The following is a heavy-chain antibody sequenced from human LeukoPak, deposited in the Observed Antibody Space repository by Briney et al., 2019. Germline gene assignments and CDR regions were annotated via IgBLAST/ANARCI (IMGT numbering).Heavy chain of an antibody. CDR3: AREGMSSSWHQRRDKYFQH. CDR1: GGSISSGSYY. Sequence: SQTLSLTCTVSGGSISSGSYYWSWIRQPAGKGLEWIGRIYTSGSTNYNPSLKSRVTISVDTSKNQFSLKLSSVTAADTAVYYCAREGMSSSWHQRRDKYFQHWGQGILVTVSS. D-gene: IGHD6-13*01. V-gene: IGHV4-61*02. J-gene: IGHJ1*01. CDR2: IYTSGST.